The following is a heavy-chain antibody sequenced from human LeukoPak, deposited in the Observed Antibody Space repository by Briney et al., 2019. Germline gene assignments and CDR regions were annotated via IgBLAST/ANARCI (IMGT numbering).Heavy chain of an antibody. Sequence: GGSLRLSCAASGFTFSSYEMNWVRQAPGKGLEWASYISSSGSTIYYADSVKGRFTISRDNAKNSLYLQMNSLRAEDTAVYYCARVGDYGVLYWGQGTLVTVSS. J-gene: IGHJ4*02. CDR3: ARVGDYGVLY. V-gene: IGHV3-48*03. CDR2: ISSSGSTI. CDR1: GFTFSSYE. D-gene: IGHD4-17*01.